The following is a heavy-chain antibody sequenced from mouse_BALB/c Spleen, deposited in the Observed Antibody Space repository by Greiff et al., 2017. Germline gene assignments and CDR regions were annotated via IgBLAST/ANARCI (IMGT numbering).Heavy chain of an antibody. CDR2: ILPGSGST. D-gene: IGHD2-1*01. CDR3: ARFSYGNYVPYAMDY. J-gene: IGHJ4*01. V-gene: IGHV1-9*01. Sequence: QVQLQQSGAELMKPGASVKISCKATGYTFSSYWIEWVKQRPGHGLEWIGEILPGSGSTNYNEKFKGKATFTADTSSNTAYMQLSSLTSEDSAVYYCARFSYGNYVPYAMDYWGQGTSVTVSS. CDR1: GYTFSSYW.